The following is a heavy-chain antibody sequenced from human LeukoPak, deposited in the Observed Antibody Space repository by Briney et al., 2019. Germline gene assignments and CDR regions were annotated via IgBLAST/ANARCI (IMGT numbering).Heavy chain of an antibody. Sequence: ASVKVSCKAYGYTLTSYQVHWVRQAPGQGLEWMGVINPSGGSTSHAQKFQGRVTMTRDTSTSTVYMDLSSLRSEDTAVYYCARDEARYSSGYYPNWFDPWGQGTLVTVSS. CDR2: INPSGGST. V-gene: IGHV1-46*01. CDR3: ARDEARYSSGYYPNWFDP. D-gene: IGHD3-22*01. CDR1: GYTLTSYQ. J-gene: IGHJ5*02.